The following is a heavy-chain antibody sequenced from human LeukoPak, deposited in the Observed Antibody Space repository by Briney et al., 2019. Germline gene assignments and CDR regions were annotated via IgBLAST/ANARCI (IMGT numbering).Heavy chain of an antibody. CDR2: IGGSGCCI. CDR1: GFIVTDAW. Sequence: PGGSLRLSCAPSGFIVTDAWMSWVRQAPGKGLEWVSDIGGSGCCIYYADSVKGRFTISRDNAKNSLHLQMNSLRAEDTAVYYCARDKWEQVAFDIWGQGTMVTVSS. J-gene: IGHJ3*02. V-gene: IGHV3-11*04. D-gene: IGHD1-26*01. CDR3: ARDKWEQVAFDI.